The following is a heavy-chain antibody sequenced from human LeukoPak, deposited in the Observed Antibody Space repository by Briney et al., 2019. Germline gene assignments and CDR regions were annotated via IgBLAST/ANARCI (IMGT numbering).Heavy chain of an antibody. J-gene: IGHJ6*03. D-gene: IGHD3-22*01. CDR1: GFTLSDYY. Sequence: GGSLRLSCAASGFTLSDYYMSWVRQAPGKGLEWVSYISSSGSIVYYTDSVKGRFTISRDSAKNSLYLQMNSLRAEDTAMYYCARVREHHYDSYGYSYYYYYYMDVWGKGTTVTISS. V-gene: IGHV3-11*01. CDR2: ISSSGSIV. CDR3: ARVREHHYDSYGYSYYYYYYMDV.